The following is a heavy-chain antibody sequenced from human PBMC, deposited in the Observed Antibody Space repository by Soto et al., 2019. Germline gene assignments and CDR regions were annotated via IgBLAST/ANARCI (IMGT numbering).Heavy chain of an antibody. D-gene: IGHD3-3*01. CDR1: GFTFGNHW. J-gene: IGHJ6*02. Sequence: PGGSLRLSCVVSGFTFGNHWMHWVRQAPGKGLEWVSRMNSDGSTTNYADSVKGRFTVSRDNAKNSLYLQMNSLRAEDTAVYYCARDQAYYDFWSGHITYYYYGMDVWGQGTTVTVSS. CDR2: MNSDGSTT. CDR3: ARDQAYYDFWSGHITYYYYGMDV. V-gene: IGHV3-74*01.